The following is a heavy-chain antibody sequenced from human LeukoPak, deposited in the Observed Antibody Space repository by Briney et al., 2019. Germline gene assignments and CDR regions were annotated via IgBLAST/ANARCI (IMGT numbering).Heavy chain of an antibody. CDR2: INHSGST. J-gene: IGHJ3*02. V-gene: IGHV4-34*01. CDR3: ARGGAAAHDAFDI. Sequence: SETLSLTCAVYGGSFSGYYWSWIRQPPGKGLEWIGEINHSGSTNYNPSLKSRATISVDTSKNQFSLKLSSVTAADPAVYYCARGGAAAHDAFDIWGQGAMGTVSS. D-gene: IGHD6-13*01. CDR1: GGSFSGYY.